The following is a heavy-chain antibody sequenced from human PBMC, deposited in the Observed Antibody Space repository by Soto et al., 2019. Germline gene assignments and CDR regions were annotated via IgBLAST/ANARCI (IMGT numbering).Heavy chain of an antibody. Sequence: QVQLVQSGAEVKKPGSSVKVSCKASGGTFSSYAISWVRQAPGQGLEWMGGIIPIFGTANYAQKFQGRVTITADESTGTAYMELGSLRSEDAAVYYCAGGFSSGWAYGMDFWGQGTTVTVSS. CDR1: GGTFSSYA. CDR2: IIPIFGTA. V-gene: IGHV1-69*12. D-gene: IGHD6-19*01. J-gene: IGHJ6*02. CDR3: AGGFSSGWAYGMDF.